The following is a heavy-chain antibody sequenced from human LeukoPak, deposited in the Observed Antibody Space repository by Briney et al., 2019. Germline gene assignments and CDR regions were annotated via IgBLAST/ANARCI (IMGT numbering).Heavy chain of an antibody. J-gene: IGHJ4*02. CDR2: IKQDGGEK. Sequence: GGSLRLSCAASGFTFSNYWMSWVRQAPGKGLEWVANIKQDGGEKYYVDSVKGRFTISRDNAKNSLYLQMNSLRAEDTAVYYCARDNSDIVVVVAALRGSSYFDYWGQGTLVTVSS. CDR3: ARDNSDIVVVVAALRGSSYFDY. V-gene: IGHV3-7*01. D-gene: IGHD2-15*01. CDR1: GFTFSNYW.